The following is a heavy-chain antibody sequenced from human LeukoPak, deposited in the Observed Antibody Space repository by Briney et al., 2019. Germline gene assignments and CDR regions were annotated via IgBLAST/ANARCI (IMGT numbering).Heavy chain of an antibody. CDR2: IYYSGST. Sequence: PSETLSLTCTVSGGSISSGDYYWSWIRQPPGKGLEWIGYIYYSGSTYYNPSLKSRVTISVVTSKNQFSLKLSSVTAADTAVYYCARTGADYDAFDIWGQGTMVTVSS. D-gene: IGHD4-11*01. V-gene: IGHV4-30-4*01. CDR3: ARTGADYDAFDI. CDR1: GGSISSGDYY. J-gene: IGHJ3*02.